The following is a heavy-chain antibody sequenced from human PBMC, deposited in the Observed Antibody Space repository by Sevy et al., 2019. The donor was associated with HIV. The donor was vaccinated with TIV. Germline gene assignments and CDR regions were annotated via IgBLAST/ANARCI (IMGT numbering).Heavy chain of an antibody. J-gene: IGHJ3*02. CDR2: IKSKTDGGTT. Sequence: GGSLRLSCAASGFTFSNAWMSWVRQAPGKGLEWVGRIKSKTDGGTTDYAAPVKGRFTISRDDSKNTLYLQMNSLKTEDTAVYYCFTMIVVVIKAGLAFDIWGQGTMVTGSS. D-gene: IGHD3-22*01. CDR3: FTMIVVVIKAGLAFDI. CDR1: GFTFSNAW. V-gene: IGHV3-15*01.